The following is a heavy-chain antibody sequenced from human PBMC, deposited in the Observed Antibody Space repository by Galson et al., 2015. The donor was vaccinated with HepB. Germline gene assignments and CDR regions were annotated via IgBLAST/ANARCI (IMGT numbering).Heavy chain of an antibody. V-gene: IGHV3-23*01. CDR2: ISGSGGST. D-gene: IGHD2-2*01. CDR3: AKKGREAYCSSTSCYTYPEGYWYFDL. CDR1: GFTFSSYA. J-gene: IGHJ2*01. Sequence: GFTFSSYAMSWVRQAPGKGLEWVSAISGSGGSTYYAGSVKGRFTISRDNSKNTLYLQMNSLRAEDTAVYYCAKKGREAYCSSTSCYTYPEGYWYFDLWGRGTLVAVSS.